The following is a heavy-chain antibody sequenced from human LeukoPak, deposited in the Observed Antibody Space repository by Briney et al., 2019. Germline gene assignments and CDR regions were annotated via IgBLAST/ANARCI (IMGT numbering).Heavy chain of an antibody. CDR2: ISGSGGST. V-gene: IGHV3-23*01. Sequence: GGSLRLSCAASGFTISSYAMSWVRQAPAKGMEWVSAISGSGGSTYYADSVKGRFTISRDNSKNTLYLQMNSLRAEDTAVYYCAKYGYSYGGNYYGMDVWGQGTTVTVSS. D-gene: IGHD5-18*01. CDR1: GFTISSYA. CDR3: AKYGYSYGGNYYGMDV. J-gene: IGHJ6*02.